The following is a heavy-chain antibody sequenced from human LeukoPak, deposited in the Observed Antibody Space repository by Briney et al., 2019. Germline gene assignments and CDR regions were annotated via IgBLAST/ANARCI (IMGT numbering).Heavy chain of an antibody. CDR1: GYYFGNYG. CDR2: ISVYNGNT. D-gene: IGHD3-10*01. CDR3: TRSDHYYGSGSPPNWFDP. J-gene: IGHJ5*02. V-gene: IGHV1-18*01. Sequence: ASVKVSCKASGYYFGNYGISWVRQAPGQGPEWMGWISVYNGNTKYAQKFQGRVTMTTDTSTGTAYMELRSLRSDDTAVYYCTRSDHYYGSGSPPNWFDPWGQGTLVTVSS.